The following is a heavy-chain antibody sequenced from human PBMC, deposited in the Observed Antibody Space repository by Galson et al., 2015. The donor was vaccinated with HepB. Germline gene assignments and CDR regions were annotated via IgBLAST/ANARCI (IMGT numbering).Heavy chain of an antibody. CDR1: GGTFSSYT. Sequence: SVKVSCKASGGTFSSYTISWVRQAPGQGLEWMGWISPYNGNTNYAQTLQGRVTMTTDTSTSTAYMELRSLTSDDTAVYYCARAGYSSGWDFWGQGTLVTVSS. CDR2: ISPYNGNT. CDR3: ARAGYSSGWDF. V-gene: IGHV1-18*01. D-gene: IGHD6-19*01. J-gene: IGHJ4*02.